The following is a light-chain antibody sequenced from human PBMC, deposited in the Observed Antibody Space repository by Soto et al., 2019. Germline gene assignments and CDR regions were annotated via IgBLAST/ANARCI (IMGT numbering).Light chain of an antibody. J-gene: IGLJ3*02. V-gene: IGLV2-8*01. CDR3: SSYAGSNNLV. CDR2: EVS. Sequence: QSVLTQPPSASGSPGQSVTISCTGTSSDVGGYNFVSWYQQHPGRAPKLIIYEVSKRPSGVPDRFSGSKSGNTASLTVSRLQAEDEADYYCSSYAGSNNLVFGGGTKLTVL. CDR1: SSDVGGYNF.